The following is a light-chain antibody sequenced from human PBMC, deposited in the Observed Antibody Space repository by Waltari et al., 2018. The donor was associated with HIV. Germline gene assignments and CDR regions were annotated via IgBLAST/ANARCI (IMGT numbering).Light chain of an antibody. CDR1: SSDVGSYNY. CDR3: SSYTGNNNV. J-gene: IGLJ1*01. Sequence: QSAPTQPPSASGSPGQSVAISCTGSSSDVGSYNYVSWYQQHPGRAPKLIIYEVAKRPSGVPDRFSGSKSGNTASLTVSGLQPEDEADYYCSSYTGNNNVFGSGTKVTVL. V-gene: IGLV2-8*01. CDR2: EVA.